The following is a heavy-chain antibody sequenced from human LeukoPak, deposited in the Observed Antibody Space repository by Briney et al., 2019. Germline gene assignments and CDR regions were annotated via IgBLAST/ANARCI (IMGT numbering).Heavy chain of an antibody. V-gene: IGHV4-61*01. Sequence: SETLSLTCTVSGYSISSGYYWSWIRQPPGKGLEWIGYIYYSGSTNYNPSLKSRVTISVDTSKNQFSLKLSSVTAADTAVYYRARRNSVTVAFDYWGQGTLVTVSS. D-gene: IGHD1-14*01. CDR1: GYSISSGYY. CDR3: ARRNSVTVAFDY. J-gene: IGHJ4*02. CDR2: IYYSGST.